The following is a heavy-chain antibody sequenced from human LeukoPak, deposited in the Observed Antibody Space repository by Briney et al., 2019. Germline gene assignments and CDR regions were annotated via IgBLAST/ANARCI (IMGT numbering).Heavy chain of an antibody. CDR2: ISSGGSTI. D-gene: IGHD5-12*01. J-gene: IGHJ6*03. CDR3: ARDGGQSGYGNYYYYYMDV. CDR1: GFTFSDYY. Sequence: PGGSLRLSCAASGFTFSDYYMSWIRQAPGKGLEWVSYISSGGSTIYYADSVKGRFTISRDNSKNTLYLQMNSLRAEDTAVYYCARDGGQSGYGNYYYYYMDVWGKGTTVTVSS. V-gene: IGHV3-11*04.